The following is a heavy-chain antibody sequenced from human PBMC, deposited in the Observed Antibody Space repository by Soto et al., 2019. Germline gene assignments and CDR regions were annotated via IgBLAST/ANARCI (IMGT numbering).Heavy chain of an antibody. CDR1: GYTFSDYG. CDR2: ISSKNGNT. V-gene: IGHV1-18*01. Sequence: QVQLVQSGADVKKPAASVKVSCKASGYTFSDYGVSWVRQAPGQGLEWMGWISSKNGNTNFAQKFRGRVTMTTDPSTSTVYMELRSLRPDDTAVYYCAREPPETPPDYWGQGTLVTVSS. J-gene: IGHJ4*02. CDR3: AREPPETPPDY.